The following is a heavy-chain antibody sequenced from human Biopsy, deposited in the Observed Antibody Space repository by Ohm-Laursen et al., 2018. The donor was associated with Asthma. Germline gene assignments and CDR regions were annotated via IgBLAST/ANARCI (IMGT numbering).Heavy chain of an antibody. Sequence: GTLSLTCPVYGGSFSAYYWSWIRQPPGKGLEWIAEINHSGSTNYNPSLKSRVTMSVDTSKNQLFLNLSSVTAADTAVYYCARAASTTVFWSGYSHNWFDPWGQGTLVTVSS. CDR3: ARAASTTVFWSGYSHNWFDP. V-gene: IGHV4-34*01. D-gene: IGHD3-3*01. J-gene: IGHJ5*02. CDR1: GGSFSAYY. CDR2: INHSGST.